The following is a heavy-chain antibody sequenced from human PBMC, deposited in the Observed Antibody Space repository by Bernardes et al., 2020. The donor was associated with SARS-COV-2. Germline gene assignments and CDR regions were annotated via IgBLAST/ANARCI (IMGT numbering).Heavy chain of an antibody. V-gene: IGHV3-9*01. CDR2: ISWNSGSI. D-gene: IGHD3-16*01. Sequence: GGSLRLSCAASGFTFDDYAMHWVRQAPGKGLEWVSGISWNSGSIGYADSVNGRFTISSDNAKNSLYLQMNSLRAEDTALYYCAKDVGDLGGADYWGQGTLVTVAS. CDR3: AKDVGDLGGADY. J-gene: IGHJ4*02. CDR1: GFTFDDYA.